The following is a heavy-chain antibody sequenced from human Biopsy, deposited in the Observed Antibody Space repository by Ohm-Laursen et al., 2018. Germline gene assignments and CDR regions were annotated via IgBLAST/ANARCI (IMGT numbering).Heavy chain of an antibody. CDR1: GGSISSDY. Sequence: SDTLSLTCTVSGGSISSDYWSWIRQTPRKGLEWIGYISSRGSTNYNPSLRGRVTITVDTSKNQFSLKLTSVTAADTAVFFCARLYRLDDYWNDDPPDAFDVWGQGTMVTVSS. CDR2: ISSRGST. D-gene: IGHD3-3*01. J-gene: IGHJ3*01. V-gene: IGHV4-59*07. CDR3: ARLYRLDDYWNDDPPDAFDV.